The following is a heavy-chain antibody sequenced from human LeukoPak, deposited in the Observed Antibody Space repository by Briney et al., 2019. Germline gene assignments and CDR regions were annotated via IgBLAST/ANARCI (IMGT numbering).Heavy chain of an antibody. D-gene: IGHD2-8*01. CDR1: GFTFNKAW. CDR2: IKENSVGGTI. J-gene: IGHJ4*02. CDR3: TAGLGLTNDDS. Sequence: GGSLRLSCGASGFTFNKAWMSWVRQTPGKGLEWVGRIKENSVGGTIDYAAPVQGRFTISRDDSKNTVYLEMNSLKTEDTAVYYCTAGLGLTNDDSWGQGTLVTVSS. V-gene: IGHV3-15*01.